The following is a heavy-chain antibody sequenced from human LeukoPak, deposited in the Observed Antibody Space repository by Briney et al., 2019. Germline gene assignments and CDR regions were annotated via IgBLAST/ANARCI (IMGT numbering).Heavy chain of an antibody. CDR2: INPSGGST. Sequence: GASVKVSCKASGYTFTSYYMHWVRQAPGQGLEWMGIINPSGGSTSYAQKFQGRVTMTRDTSTSTVYMELSSLRSEDTAVYYCAREQGSVSPGMFYYYYGMDVWGQGTTVTVSS. J-gene: IGHJ6*02. D-gene: IGHD3-10*01. CDR1: GYTFTSYY. V-gene: IGHV1-46*01. CDR3: AREQGSVSPGMFYYYYGMDV.